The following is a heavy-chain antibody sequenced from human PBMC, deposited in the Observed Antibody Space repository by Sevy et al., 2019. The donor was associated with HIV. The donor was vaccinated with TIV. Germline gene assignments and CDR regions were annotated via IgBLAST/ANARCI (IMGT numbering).Heavy chain of an antibody. D-gene: IGHD4-17*01. CDR3: AKMTTVVPYYGMDV. CDR1: GFTFSSYS. Sequence: GGSLRLSCAASGFTFSSYSMNWVRQAPGKGLEWGSYISSSSSTIYYADSVKGRFTISRDNAKNSLYLQMNSLRDEDTAVYYCAKMTTVVPYYGMDVWGQGTTVTVSS. V-gene: IGHV3-48*02. CDR2: ISSSSSTI. J-gene: IGHJ6*02.